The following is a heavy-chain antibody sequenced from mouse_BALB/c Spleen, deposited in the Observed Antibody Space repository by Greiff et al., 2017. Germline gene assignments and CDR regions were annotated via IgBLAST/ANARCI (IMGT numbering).Heavy chain of an antibody. CDR3: ARGTTATDYFDY. Sequence: EVMLVESGPGLVKPSQSLSLTCTVTGYSITSDYAWNWIRQFPGNKLEWMGYISYSGSTSYNPSLKSRISITRDTSKNQFFLQLNSVTTEDTATYYCARGTTATDYFDYWGQGTTLTVSS. V-gene: IGHV3-2*02. CDR1: GYSITSDYA. D-gene: IGHD1-2*01. J-gene: IGHJ2*01. CDR2: ISYSGST.